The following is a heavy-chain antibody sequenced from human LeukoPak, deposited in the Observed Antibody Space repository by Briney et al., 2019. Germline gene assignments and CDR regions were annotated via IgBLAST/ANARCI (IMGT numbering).Heavy chain of an antibody. J-gene: IGHJ4*02. Sequence: GESLKISCKGFGYSFTSFWIGWVRQMSGKGLELMGIIYPDDSDTRYSPSFQGQVTISADKSISTAYLQWGSLKASDTAMYYCARLQSSYGSGPLDFWGQGTPVTVSS. D-gene: IGHD2-15*01. V-gene: IGHV5-51*01. CDR1: GYSFTSFW. CDR2: IYPDDSDT. CDR3: ARLQSSYGSGPLDF.